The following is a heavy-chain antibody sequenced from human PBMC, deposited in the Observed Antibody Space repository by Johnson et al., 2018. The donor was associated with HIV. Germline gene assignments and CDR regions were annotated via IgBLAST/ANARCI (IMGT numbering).Heavy chain of an antibody. J-gene: IGHJ3*02. V-gene: IGHV3-30*04. Sequence: QVQLVESGGGVVQPGRSLRLSCEGSGFTFSSFAIHWVRQAPGKGLEWVALISYDGSNKYYADSVQGRFTISRDNSKNTLYLKMNSLRAEDRSVYYCARGREGGTYQGGAFDIWGQGTMVTVSS. D-gene: IGHD1-26*01. CDR2: ISYDGSNK. CDR1: GFTFSSFA. CDR3: ARGREGGTYQGGAFDI.